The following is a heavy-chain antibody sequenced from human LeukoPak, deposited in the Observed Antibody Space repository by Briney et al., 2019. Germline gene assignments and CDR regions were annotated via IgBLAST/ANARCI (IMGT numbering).Heavy chain of an antibody. V-gene: IGHV4-39*07. D-gene: IGHD5-24*01. CDR1: GGSISSSSYY. CDR2: IYYSGST. Sequence: SETLSLTCTVSGGSISSSSYYWGWIRQPPGKGLEWIGSIYYSGSTYYNPSLKSRVTISVDTSKNQFSLKLSSVTAADTAVYYCASLGRGMMAGWFDPWGQGTLVTVSS. J-gene: IGHJ5*02. CDR3: ASLGRGMMAGWFDP.